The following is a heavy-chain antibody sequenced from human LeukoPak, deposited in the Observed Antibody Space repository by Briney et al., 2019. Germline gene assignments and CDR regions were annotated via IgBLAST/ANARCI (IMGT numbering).Heavy chain of an antibody. CDR1: GFTFRSYW. Sequence: PGGSLRLSCAASGFTFRSYWMHWVRQAPGKGLVWVSRINSDGSSTNYVDSVKGRFTISRDNAKNTLYLHMNSIRAEDTAVYYCARSCSSNSCYSCDYWGQGTLVTVSS. D-gene: IGHD2-2*02. V-gene: IGHV3-74*01. CDR2: INSDGSST. J-gene: IGHJ4*02. CDR3: ARSCSSNSCYSCDY.